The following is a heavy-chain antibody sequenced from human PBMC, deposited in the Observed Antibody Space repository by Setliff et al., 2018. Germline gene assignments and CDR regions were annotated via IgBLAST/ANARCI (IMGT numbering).Heavy chain of an antibody. CDR2: LNEDGSTT. CDR1: GFTFSGYW. V-gene: IGHV3-74*03. J-gene: IGHJ4*02. CDR3: AKDRSRDYDDSSGYDH. Sequence: SLRLSCAASGFTFSGYWMHWVRQAPGKGLVWVSRLNEDGSTTTYADSVKGRFTISRDISRNTVFLDMNSLRADDTAVYYCAKDRSRDYDDSSGYDHWGQGTLVTVSS. D-gene: IGHD3-22*01.